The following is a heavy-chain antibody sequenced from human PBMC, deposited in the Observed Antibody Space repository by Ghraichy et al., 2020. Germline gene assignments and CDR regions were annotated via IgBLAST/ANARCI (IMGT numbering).Heavy chain of an antibody. CDR2: LNAKSGAT. Sequence: ASVKVSCKASRYSFTGYYMHWVRQAPGQGLEWMGWLNAKSGATQYAQKFLGRVNITGDTSINTAYMALSGLRPDDTAVYYCARDYSYYDSATYYIDWGQGTLVTVSS. CDR1: RYSFTGYY. V-gene: IGHV1-2*02. D-gene: IGHD3-10*01. J-gene: IGHJ4*02. CDR3: ARDYSYYDSATYYID.